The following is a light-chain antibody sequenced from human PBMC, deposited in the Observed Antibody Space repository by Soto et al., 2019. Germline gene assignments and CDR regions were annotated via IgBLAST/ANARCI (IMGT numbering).Light chain of an antibody. Sequence: QSALTQPASVSGSPGQSITISCTGTSSDVGGYNYVSWYQQHPGNAPKLIIYEVSNRPSGVSNRFSGSKSGNTASLTISGLQAEDEADYYCNSYTSKSTGVFGTGTKLTVL. CDR1: SSDVGGYNY. J-gene: IGLJ1*01. CDR2: EVS. CDR3: NSYTSKSTGV. V-gene: IGLV2-14*01.